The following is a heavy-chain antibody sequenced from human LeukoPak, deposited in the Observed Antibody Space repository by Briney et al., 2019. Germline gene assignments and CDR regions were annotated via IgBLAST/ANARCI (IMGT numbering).Heavy chain of an antibody. J-gene: IGHJ6*03. CDR3: ARVPRPIFGRLGYYMDV. CDR1: GFTFSSYA. V-gene: IGHV3-64*01. Sequence: QPGGSLRLSCAASGFTFSSYAMHWVRQAPGKGLEYVSAISSNGSITSYANSVKGRFTISRDNSKNTLYLQMGSLRVEDMAVYYCARVPRPIFGRLGYYMDVWGKGTTVTVSS. D-gene: IGHD3-3*01. CDR2: ISSNGSIT.